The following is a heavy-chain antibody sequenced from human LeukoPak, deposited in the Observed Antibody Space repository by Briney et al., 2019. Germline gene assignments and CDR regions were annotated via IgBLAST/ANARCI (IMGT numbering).Heavy chain of an antibody. CDR2: IRYDGSTK. V-gene: IGHV3-30*02. J-gene: IGHJ4*02. CDR1: GFTFSSYG. CDR3: AKDQVYGSGSYRYFDY. D-gene: IGHD3-10*01. Sequence: GGSLRLSCAASGFTFSSYGMHWVRQAPGKGLEWLALIRYDGSTKYYADSVKGRFTISRDNSKNTLYLEMNSLRAEDTAVYHCAKDQVYGSGSYRYFDYWGQGTLVTVSS.